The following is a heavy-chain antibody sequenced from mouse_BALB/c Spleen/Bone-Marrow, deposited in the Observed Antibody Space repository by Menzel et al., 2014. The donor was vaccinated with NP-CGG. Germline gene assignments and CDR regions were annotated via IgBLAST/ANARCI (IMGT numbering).Heavy chain of an antibody. D-gene: IGHD2-4*01. V-gene: IGHV5-6*02. CDR2: ISNGGIYT. CDR1: GFTFSTYG. Sequence: DVKLVESGGDLVKPGGFLKLSCAASGFTFSTYGMSWVRQTPDKRLEWVAAISNGGIYTYYPDTVKGRFTISRDNAKNTLYLQMSSLKSEDTAMYYCVRPYDYGTWFAYWGQGTLVTVSA. CDR3: VRPYDYGTWFAY. J-gene: IGHJ3*01.